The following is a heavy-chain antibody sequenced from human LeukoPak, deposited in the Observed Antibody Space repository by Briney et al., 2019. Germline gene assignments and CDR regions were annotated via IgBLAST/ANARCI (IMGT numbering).Heavy chain of an antibody. CDR2: LTNNGANT. V-gene: IGHV3-23*01. J-gene: IGHJ4*02. CDR1: GFTFDDYG. Sequence: PGGSLRLSCAASGFTFDDYGMSWVRQAPEKGLEWISILTNNGANTWYADSVKGLFTISRDNSKSTLYLQMNSLRAEDTAIYYCAKGTLGSCIGPRCYPLDSWGQGILVTVSS. D-gene: IGHD2-15*01. CDR3: AKGTLGSCIGPRCYPLDS.